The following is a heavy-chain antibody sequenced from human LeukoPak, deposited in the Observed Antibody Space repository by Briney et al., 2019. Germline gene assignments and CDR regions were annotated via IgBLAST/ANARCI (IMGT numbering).Heavy chain of an antibody. CDR2: ISGSGGST. CDR3: AKGGTYSSGWYHYFDY. D-gene: IGHD6-19*01. CDR1: GFTFSSNS. J-gene: IGHJ4*02. Sequence: PGGSLRLSCAASGFTFSSNSMNWVRQAPGKGLEWVSAISGSGGSTYYADSVKGRFTISRDNSKNTLYLQMNSLRAEDTAVYCAKGGTYSSGWYHYFDYWGQGTLVTVSS. V-gene: IGHV3-23*01.